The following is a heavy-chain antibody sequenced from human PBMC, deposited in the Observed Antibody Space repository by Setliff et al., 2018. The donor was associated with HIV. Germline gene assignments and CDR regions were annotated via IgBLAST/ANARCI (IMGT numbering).Heavy chain of an antibody. V-gene: IGHV1-2*06. CDR1: GYTFTGYY. D-gene: IGHD3-22*01. Sequence: ASVKVSCKASGYTFTGYYMHWVRQAPGQGLEWMGRINPNSGGTSNKQKFQGRVTMTRDTSTNTVYMELSSLRFEDTAVYYCARDMNRRSYSDTSPHDYWGQGTLVTVSS. CDR3: ARDMNRRSYSDTSPHDY. J-gene: IGHJ4*02. CDR2: INPNSGGT.